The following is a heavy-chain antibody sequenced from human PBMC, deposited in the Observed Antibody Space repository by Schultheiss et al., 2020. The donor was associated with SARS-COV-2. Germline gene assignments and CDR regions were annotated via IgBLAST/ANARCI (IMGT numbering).Heavy chain of an antibody. V-gene: IGHV3-15*01. J-gene: IGHJ5*02. Sequence: GGSLRLSCAASGFTFSNAWMSWVRQAPGKGLEWVGRIKSKTDGGTTDYAAPVKGRFTISRDDSKNTLYLQMNSLKTEDTAVYYCAKAQGRIRSSYWDRSGGWFDPWGQGTLVTVSS. CDR1: GFTFSNAW. D-gene: IGHD2-8*02. CDR3: AKAQGRIRSSYWDRSGGWFDP. CDR2: IKSKTDGGTT.